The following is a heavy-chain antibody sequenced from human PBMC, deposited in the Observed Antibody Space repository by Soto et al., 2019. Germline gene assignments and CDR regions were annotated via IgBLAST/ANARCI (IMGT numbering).Heavy chain of an antibody. J-gene: IGHJ4*02. Sequence: GSLRLSGAASGFTFSIYGMHWVLQAPGKGLEWVAVIWYDGSNKYYADSVKGRFTISRDNSKNTLYLQMDSLRAEDTAVYYCARDLVGATEFDYWGQGTLVTVSS. CDR1: GFTFSIYG. CDR2: IWYDGSNK. V-gene: IGHV3-33*01. D-gene: IGHD1-26*01. CDR3: ARDLVGATEFDY.